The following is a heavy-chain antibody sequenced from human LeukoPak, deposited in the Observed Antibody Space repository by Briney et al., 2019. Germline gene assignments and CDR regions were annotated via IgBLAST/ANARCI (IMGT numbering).Heavy chain of an antibody. CDR3: ARDDSGFY. J-gene: IGHJ4*02. V-gene: IGHV1-69*05. D-gene: IGHD1-26*01. CDR2: IIPIFGTA. CDR1: GGTFSSYA. Sequence: GASVKVSCKASGGTFSSYAISWVRQAPGQGLEWMGGIIPIFGTANYAQKFQGRVTMTRDTSTSTVYMELSSLRSEDTAVYYCARDDSGFYWGQGTLVTVSS.